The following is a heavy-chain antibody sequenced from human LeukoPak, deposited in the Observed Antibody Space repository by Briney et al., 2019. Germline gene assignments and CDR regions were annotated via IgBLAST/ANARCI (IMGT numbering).Heavy chain of an antibody. J-gene: IGHJ4*02. CDR3: ARQSISGSSLSYFDY. CDR2: IYDSGST. D-gene: IGHD3-22*01. CDR1: GGSISSYY. V-gene: IGHV4-59*01. Sequence: SETLSLTCTVSGGSISSYYWSWIRQPPGKGLEWIGNIYDSGSTNYNPSLKSRVTISVDTSKNQCSLKLSSVTAADTAVYCCARQSISGSSLSYFDYWGQGTLVNVSS.